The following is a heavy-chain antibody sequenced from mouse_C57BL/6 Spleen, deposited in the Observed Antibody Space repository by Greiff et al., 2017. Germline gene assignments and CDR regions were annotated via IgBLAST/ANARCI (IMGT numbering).Heavy chain of an antibody. J-gene: IGHJ4*01. D-gene: IGHD1-1*01. CDR2: ISSGGDYI. V-gene: IGHV5-9-1*02. Sequence: EVNVVESGEGLVKPGGSLKLSCAASGFTFSSYAMSWVRQTPEKRLEWVAYISSGGDYIYYADTVKGRFTISRDNARHTLYLQMSSLKSEDTAMYYCTRVVTTVVATRGYAMDYWGQGTSVTVSS. CDR1: GFTFSSYA. CDR3: TRVVTTVVATRGYAMDY.